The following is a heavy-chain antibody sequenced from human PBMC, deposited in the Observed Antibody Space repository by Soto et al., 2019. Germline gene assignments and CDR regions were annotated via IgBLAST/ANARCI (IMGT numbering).Heavy chain of an antibody. D-gene: IGHD2-15*01. J-gene: IGHJ6*03. CDR2: IYDSGNT. Sequence: SLTCTVSGGSISSYYWSWIRQPPGKGLEWIGYIYDSGNTNYNPSLKSRVTISVDTSKKQFSLKLSSVTAADTAVYYCARGWSGSPYYYYYYYMDVWGKGTTVTVSS. CDR1: GGSISSYY. CDR3: ARGWSGSPYYYYYYYMDV. V-gene: IGHV4-59*01.